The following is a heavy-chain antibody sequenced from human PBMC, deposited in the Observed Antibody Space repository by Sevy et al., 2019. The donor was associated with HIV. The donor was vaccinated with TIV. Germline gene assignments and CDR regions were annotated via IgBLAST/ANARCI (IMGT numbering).Heavy chain of an antibody. V-gene: IGHV1-8*01. D-gene: IGHD6-13*01. CDR3: ARGGAAAGHAFDI. Sequence: ASVKVSCKASGYTFTSYNINWVRQATGQGPEWMGWMNPNSANTGYAQKFQGRVTMTRNTSISRAYMELSSLRSEDTAMYYCARGGAAAGHAFDIWGQGTMVTVSS. J-gene: IGHJ3*02. CDR2: MNPNSANT. CDR1: GYTFTSYN.